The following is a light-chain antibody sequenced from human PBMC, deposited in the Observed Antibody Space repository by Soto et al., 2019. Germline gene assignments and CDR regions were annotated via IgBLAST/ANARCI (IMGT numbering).Light chain of an antibody. Sequence: EIVLTQSPATLSLSPGERATLSCRASQSVSSSYLAWYQQKTGQAPRLLIYGASSRAIGIPDRFSGSGSGTDFTLTISRLEPDDFAVYYCQQYERSLFTFGPGTKVDIK. CDR3: QQYERSLFT. J-gene: IGKJ3*01. CDR2: GAS. V-gene: IGKV3-20*01. CDR1: QSVSSSY.